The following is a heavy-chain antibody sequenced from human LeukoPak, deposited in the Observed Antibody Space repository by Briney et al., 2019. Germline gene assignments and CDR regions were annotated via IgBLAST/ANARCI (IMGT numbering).Heavy chain of an antibody. CDR1: GFTFSSYW. CDR2: ITSDGRSA. J-gene: IGHJ5*01. D-gene: IGHD2-2*01. Sequence: GGSLRLSCAASGFTFSSYWMHWVRQAPGKGLVWVSRITSDGRSASYADSVKGRSTMSRDNAKNTLYLQMNSLRAEETAVYYCARGASTWYDSWGQGTLVTVSS. CDR3: ARGASTWYDS. V-gene: IGHV3-74*01.